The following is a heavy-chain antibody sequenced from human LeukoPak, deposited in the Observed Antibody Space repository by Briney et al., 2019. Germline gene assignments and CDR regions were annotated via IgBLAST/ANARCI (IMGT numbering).Heavy chain of an antibody. CDR2: IDTDGSTT. CDR3: VRDRDGYNY. CDR1: GFTFSNSW. Sequence: PGGSLRLSCAASGFTFSNSWMHWVRQVPGKGLVWVARIDTDGSTTHYAASVKGRFTISRDNAKNTLYLQMNTLRAEDTAVYYCVRDRDGYNYWGQGTLVTVSS. D-gene: IGHD5-24*01. V-gene: IGHV3-74*01. J-gene: IGHJ4*02.